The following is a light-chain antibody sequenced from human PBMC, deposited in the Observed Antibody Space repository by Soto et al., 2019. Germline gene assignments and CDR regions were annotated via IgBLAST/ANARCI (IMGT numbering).Light chain of an antibody. CDR3: QQYYSTPRWT. CDR1: QSVLYSSNNKSY. Sequence: DIVMTQSPDSLAVSLGERATINCKSSQSVLYSSNNKSYLAWYQQKPGQPPKLLIYWASTRESGVPDRFRGSGSGTDFTLTISSLQAEDVAVYYCQQYYSTPRWTFGQGTKVDIK. CDR2: WAS. V-gene: IGKV4-1*01. J-gene: IGKJ1*01.